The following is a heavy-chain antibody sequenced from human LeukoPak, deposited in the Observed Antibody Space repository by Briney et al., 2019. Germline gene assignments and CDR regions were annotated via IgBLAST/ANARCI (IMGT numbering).Heavy chain of an antibody. V-gene: IGHV3-7*01. Sequence: GGSLRLSCAASGFTFSDYYMSWVRQAPGKGLEWVANINQDGSDKSYADSVKGRFTISRDNSENTLYLQINSLRVEDTAVYYCAKDTPTTGYHLDSWGQGTLVTVSS. CDR1: GFTFSDYY. J-gene: IGHJ4*02. D-gene: IGHD1-1*01. CDR2: INQDGSDK. CDR3: AKDTPTTGYHLDS.